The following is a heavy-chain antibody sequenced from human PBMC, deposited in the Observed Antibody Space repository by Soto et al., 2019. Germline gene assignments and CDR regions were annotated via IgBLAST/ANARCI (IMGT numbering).Heavy chain of an antibody. CDR2: ISYDGSNK. V-gene: IGHV3-30*18. D-gene: IGHD6-13*01. J-gene: IGHJ4*02. CDR3: AKDRSIAAAGMTFDY. Sequence: GGSLRLSCAASGFTFSSYGMHWVRQAPGKGLEWVAVISYDGSNKYYADSVKGRFTISRDNSKNTLYLQMNSLRAEDTAVYYCAKDRSIAAAGMTFDYWGQGTLVTVYS. CDR1: GFTFSSYG.